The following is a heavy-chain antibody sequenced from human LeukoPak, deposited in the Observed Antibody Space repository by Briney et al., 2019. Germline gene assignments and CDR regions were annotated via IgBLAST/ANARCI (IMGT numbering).Heavy chain of an antibody. D-gene: IGHD3-3*01. V-gene: IGHV4-34*01. Sequence: NPSETLSLTCAVYGGSFNGYYWSWIRQPPGKGLEWIGEINHSGSTNYNPSLKSRVTISVDTSKNQFSLKLSSVTAADTAVYYCARGRFLRPREFDPWGQGTLVTVSS. CDR2: INHSGST. CDR1: GGSFNGYY. J-gene: IGHJ5*02. CDR3: ARGRFLRPREFDP.